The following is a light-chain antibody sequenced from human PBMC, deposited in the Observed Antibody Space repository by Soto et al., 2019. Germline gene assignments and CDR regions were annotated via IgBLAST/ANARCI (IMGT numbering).Light chain of an antibody. CDR2: GSS. J-gene: IGKJ1*01. CDR1: QGVSDW. CDR3: QQANSYPWT. Sequence: DIQMTQSPSSVSGSVGDSFTITCRASQGVSDWVAWYQQKPGEAPKLLIYGSSSLLSGVPSRFSGTRSGTDFTLTISSLQPEDFATYYCQQANSYPWTFGQGTKVDIK. V-gene: IGKV1-12*01.